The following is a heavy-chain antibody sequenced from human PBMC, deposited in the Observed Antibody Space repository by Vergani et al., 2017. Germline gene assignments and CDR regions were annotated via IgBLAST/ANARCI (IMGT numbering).Heavy chain of an antibody. V-gene: IGHV3-23*01. J-gene: IGHJ4*02. Sequence: EQLLQSGGGVVQPGGSLRLSCIGSGYTFGHFDMHWVRQAPGKGLEWVSSVSGSSATPYYADSVKGRFIISRDNSKNTLHLQMNSLRADDTAVYYCTKGSRGYTGYFFDYWGQGTLATVSS. CDR1: GYTFGHFD. CDR2: VSGSSATP. CDR3: TKGSRGYTGYFFDY. D-gene: IGHD5-12*01.